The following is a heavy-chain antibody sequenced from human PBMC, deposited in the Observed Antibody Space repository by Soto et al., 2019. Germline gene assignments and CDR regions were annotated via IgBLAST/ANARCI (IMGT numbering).Heavy chain of an antibody. CDR3: ARGHCSGGSCYSGYFDY. J-gene: IGHJ4*02. Sequence: EVQLVESGGGLVKPGGSLRLSCAASGFTFSSYSMNWVRQAPGKGLEWVSSISSSSSYIYYADSVKGRFTISRDNAKNSLYLQMNSLRAEDTAVYYCARGHCSGGSCYSGYFDYWCQGTLVTVSS. CDR1: GFTFSSYS. D-gene: IGHD2-15*01. V-gene: IGHV3-21*01. CDR2: ISSSSSYI.